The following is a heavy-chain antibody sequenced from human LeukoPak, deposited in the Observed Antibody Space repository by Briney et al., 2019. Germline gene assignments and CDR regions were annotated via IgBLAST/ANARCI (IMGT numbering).Heavy chain of an antibody. CDR2: ITYDGSTK. V-gene: IGHV3-30*04. CDR1: GFTFSGYT. Sequence: GGSLRLSCAASGFTFSGYTMHWVRQAPGKGLEWATLITYDGSTKYYADSVKGRFTISRDNSKNRLYLQMDSLRGEDTAVYYCAKDRSWHGLEYWGQGALVTVSS. J-gene: IGHJ4*02. CDR3: AKDRSWHGLEY. D-gene: IGHD3-16*02.